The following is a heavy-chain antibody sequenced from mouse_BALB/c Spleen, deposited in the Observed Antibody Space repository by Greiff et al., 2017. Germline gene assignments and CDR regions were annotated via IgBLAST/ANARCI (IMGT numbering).Heavy chain of an antibody. CDR2: ISSGGST. CDR1: GFTFSAYA. CDR3: ARDDFAY. D-gene: IGHD2-12*01. Sequence: EVKLMESGGGLLRPGGSLKLSCAASGFTFSAYAMSWVRQTPEKRLEWVASISSGGSTYYPDSVKGRFTISRDNARNILYLQMSSLRSEDTAMYYCARDDFAYWGQGTLVTVSA. V-gene: IGHV5-6-5*01. J-gene: IGHJ3*01.